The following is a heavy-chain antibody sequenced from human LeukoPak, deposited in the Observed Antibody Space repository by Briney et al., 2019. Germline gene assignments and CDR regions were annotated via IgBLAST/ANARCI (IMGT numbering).Heavy chain of an antibody. Sequence: SETLSLTCAVYGGSFSGYYWSWIRQPPGKGLEWIGEINHSGSTNYNPSLKSRVTISVDTSKNQFSLKLSSVTAADTAVYYCARGNYYGSGSYYKGSGRYYYYMDVWGKGTTVTVSS. CDR3: ARGNYYGSGSYYKGSGRYYYYMDV. CDR1: GGSFSGYY. V-gene: IGHV4-34*01. CDR2: INHSGST. D-gene: IGHD3-10*01. J-gene: IGHJ6*03.